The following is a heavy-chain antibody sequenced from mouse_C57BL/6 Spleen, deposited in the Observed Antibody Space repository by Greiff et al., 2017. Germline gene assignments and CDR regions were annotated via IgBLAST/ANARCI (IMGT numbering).Heavy chain of an antibody. V-gene: IGHV2-4*01. CDR2: IWSGGST. Sequence: VQLVESGPGLVQPSQSLSITCTVSGFSLTSYGVHWVRQPPGKGLEWLGVIWSGGSTDYNAAFISRLSISKDNSKSQVFFKMNSLQADDTAIYYCAKKKDYYSNRYAMDYWGQGTSVTVSS. D-gene: IGHD2-5*01. J-gene: IGHJ4*01. CDR3: AKKKDYYSNRYAMDY. CDR1: GFSLTSYG.